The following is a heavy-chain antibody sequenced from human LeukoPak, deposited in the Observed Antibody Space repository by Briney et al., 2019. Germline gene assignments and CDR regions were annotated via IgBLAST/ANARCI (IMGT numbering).Heavy chain of an antibody. D-gene: IGHD3-10*01. V-gene: IGHV3-23*01. J-gene: IGHJ6*04. Sequence: GGSLRLSCAASGFTFSSYAMSWVRQAPGKGLEWVSAISGSGGSTYYADSVKGRFTISRDNSKNTLYLQTNSLRAEDTAVYYCAKFGGGYGSGSYGEYYYYYYGMDVWGKGTTVTVSS. CDR2: ISGSGGST. CDR3: AKFGGGYGSGSYGEYYYYYYGMDV. CDR1: GFTFSSYA.